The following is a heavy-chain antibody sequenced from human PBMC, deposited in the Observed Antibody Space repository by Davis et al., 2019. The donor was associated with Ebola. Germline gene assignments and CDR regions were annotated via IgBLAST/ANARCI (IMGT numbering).Heavy chain of an antibody. J-gene: IGHJ5*02. CDR3: ARDRGIILLPSALTRWGFDP. CDR1: GYTFKGYY. V-gene: IGHV1-2*06. D-gene: IGHD3-10*01. CDR2: LNPNSSAT. Sequence: ASVKVSCKASGYTFKGYYIHWVRQAPGRGLEWMGRLNPNSSATIYAQRFQGRVAMTRDTSISTAYMELRRLTSDDTAVYYCARDRGIILLPSALTRWGFDPWGQGTLVTVS.